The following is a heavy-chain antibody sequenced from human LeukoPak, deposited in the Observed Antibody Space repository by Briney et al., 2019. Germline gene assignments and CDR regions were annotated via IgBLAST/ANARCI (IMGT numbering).Heavy chain of an antibody. Sequence: GSLRLSCAASGYTFSSYSMNWVRPAPGKGLEWVSSISSSTIYMDYSDSVRGRFTISRDNAENSLYLQMNSLRAEDTAVYYCARGVFGYDFDYWGQGTLVTVSS. CDR1: GYTFSSYS. D-gene: IGHD5-18*01. V-gene: IGHV3-21*01. CDR3: ARGVFGYDFDY. J-gene: IGHJ4*02. CDR2: ISSSTIYM.